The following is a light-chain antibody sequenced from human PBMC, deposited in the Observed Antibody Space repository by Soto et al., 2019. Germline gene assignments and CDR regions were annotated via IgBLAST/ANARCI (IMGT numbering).Light chain of an antibody. Sequence: DIQMTQSPSTLSASVGDRVTITCRASQSISSRLAWYQQKPGKAPKLLIYDVSNLESGVPSRFSGSGSGTVFTLTISSLQPDDFATYYCQQYNTFWPFGQGTKVEIK. CDR2: DVS. V-gene: IGKV1-5*01. CDR3: QQYNTFWP. J-gene: IGKJ1*01. CDR1: QSISSR.